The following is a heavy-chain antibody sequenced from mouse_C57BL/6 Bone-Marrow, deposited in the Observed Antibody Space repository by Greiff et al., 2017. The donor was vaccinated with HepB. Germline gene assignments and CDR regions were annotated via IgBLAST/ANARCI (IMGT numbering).Heavy chain of an antibody. CDR2: IYPRSGNT. D-gene: IGHD1-1*01. Sequence: VQRVESGAELARPGASVKLSCKASGYTFTSYGISWVKQRTGQGLEWIGEIYPRSGNTYYNEKFKGKATLTADKSSSTAYMELRSLTSEDSAVYFCARTTVVTPNFDYWGQGTTLTVSS. CDR1: GYTFTSYG. V-gene: IGHV1-81*01. CDR3: ARTTVVTPNFDY. J-gene: IGHJ2*01.